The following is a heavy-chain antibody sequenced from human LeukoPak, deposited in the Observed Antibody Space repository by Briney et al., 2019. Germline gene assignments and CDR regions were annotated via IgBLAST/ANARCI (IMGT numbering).Heavy chain of an antibody. Sequence: GGSLRLSCAASGFPFSYYNMNWVRQAPGKGLEWVSSISSNSKSIYYADSVKGRFTISRDNAKNSLYLQINSLRAEDTAVYYCARERNAFDIWGQGTMVTVSS. CDR2: ISSNSKSI. CDR3: ARERNAFDI. V-gene: IGHV3-21*01. J-gene: IGHJ3*02. CDR1: GFPFSYYN.